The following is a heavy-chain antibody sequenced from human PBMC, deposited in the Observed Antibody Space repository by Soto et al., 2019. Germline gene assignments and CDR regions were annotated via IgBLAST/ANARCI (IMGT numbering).Heavy chain of an antibody. D-gene: IGHD3-10*01. Sequence: QVQLVESGGGLVQPGRSLRLACEASGFDFRSYGIHWVRQAPGRGWEWVAAASYDGSETYYADSAKGRFTVSKEISKNTVFLQMNALRHADTALYFCVMDSGWPILNFDSWGQGTLVTVSS. CDR2: ASYDGSET. J-gene: IGHJ4*02. V-gene: IGHV3-30*03. CDR3: VMDSGWPILNFDS. CDR1: GFDFRSYG.